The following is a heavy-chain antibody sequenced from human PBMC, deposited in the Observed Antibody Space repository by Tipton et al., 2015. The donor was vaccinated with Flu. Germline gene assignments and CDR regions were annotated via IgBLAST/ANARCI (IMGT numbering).Heavy chain of an antibody. CDR2: INHSGST. V-gene: IGHV4-34*01. CDR1: GGSFSTYS. CDR3: ARAGRYCSSPSCYARLGVGARGAYYFDY. J-gene: IGHJ4*02. Sequence: TLSLTCAVYGGSFSTYSWTWIRQPPGMGLEWIGEINHSGSTNYNPSLKSRVTISVDTPKNQFSLKLSSVTAADTAVYYCARAGRYCSSPSCYARLGVGARGAYYFDYWGQGTLVTVSS. D-gene: IGHD2-2*01.